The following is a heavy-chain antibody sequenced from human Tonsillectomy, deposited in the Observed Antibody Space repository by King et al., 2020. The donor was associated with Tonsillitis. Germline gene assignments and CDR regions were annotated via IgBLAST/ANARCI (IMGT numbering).Heavy chain of an antibody. CDR1: GFTFSNYA. Sequence: VQLVESGGGVVHPGRSLRLSCAASGFTFSNYALHWVRQAPGKGLEWVAVISHDGSNEFYAESVRGRFTISRDNSKNTLYLQMNSLRTEDTAVYYCARPTADYYGSGIYFEYWGQGALVTVSS. J-gene: IGHJ4*02. D-gene: IGHD3-10*01. CDR3: ARPTADYYGSGIYFEY. V-gene: IGHV3-30-3*01. CDR2: ISHDGSNE.